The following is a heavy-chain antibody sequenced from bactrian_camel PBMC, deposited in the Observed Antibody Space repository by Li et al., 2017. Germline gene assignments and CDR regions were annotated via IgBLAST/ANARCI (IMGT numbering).Heavy chain of an antibody. CDR3: AARDTGLCEIMSAYNY. V-gene: IGHV3S55*01. D-gene: IGHD5*01. J-gene: IGHJ4*01. CDR1: GDTIGRYC. CDR2: IESDGST. Sequence: VQLVESGGGSVQVGGSLTLSCVASGDTIGRYCMGWFRQIPDREREGVAGIESDGSTSYADSVKGRFTISQDNAWSTLYLQMNSLKPEDSGMYYCAARDTGLCEIMSAYNYWGQGTQVTVS.